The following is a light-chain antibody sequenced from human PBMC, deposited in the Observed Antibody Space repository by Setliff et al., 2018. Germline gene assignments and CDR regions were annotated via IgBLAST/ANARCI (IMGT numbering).Light chain of an antibody. V-gene: IGLV2-14*03. Sequence: LAQPASVSGSPGQSITISCTGTSSDVGLFNHVSWYQQHPDKAPKLIIFDVSKRPSGLSYRFSGSKSGNTASLTISGLQAEDEADYYCCSFTTTGTYVFGVGTKVTVL. CDR3: CSFTTTGTYV. J-gene: IGLJ1*01. CDR1: SSDVGLFNH. CDR2: DVS.